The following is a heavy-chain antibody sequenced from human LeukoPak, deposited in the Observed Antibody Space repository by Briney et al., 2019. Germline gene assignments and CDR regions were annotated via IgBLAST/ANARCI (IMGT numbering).Heavy chain of an antibody. CDR3: AKGPIVGAAPFDY. CDR1: GFTLSSYG. J-gene: IGHJ4*02. Sequence: PGGSLRLSCAASGFTLSSYGMHWVRQAPGKGLEWVAVISHDGSNKYYADSVKGRFTISRDNSKNTLYLQMNGLRAEDTAVYYCAKGPIVGAAPFDYWGQGTLVTVSS. D-gene: IGHD1-26*01. V-gene: IGHV3-30*18. CDR2: ISHDGSNK.